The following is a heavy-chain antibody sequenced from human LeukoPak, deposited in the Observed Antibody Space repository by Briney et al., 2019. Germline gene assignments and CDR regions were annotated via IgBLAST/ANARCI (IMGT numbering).Heavy chain of an antibody. CDR1: GGSVSTNSGG. J-gene: IGHJ4*02. CDR3: ARALERYYFDS. CDR2: TYYISQWFH. Sequence: PSQTLSLTCAISGGSVSTNSGGWNWPRQSPSRGLEWLGRTYYISQWFHDYAVSVKGRIIIRSDTSNNQFSLHLNSVTPDDTAVYYCARALERYYFDSWGQGTLDTVSS. V-gene: IGHV6-1*01. D-gene: IGHD1-1*01.